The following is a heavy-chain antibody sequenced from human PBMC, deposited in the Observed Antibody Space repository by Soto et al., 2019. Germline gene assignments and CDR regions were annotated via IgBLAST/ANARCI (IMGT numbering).Heavy chain of an antibody. CDR3: ARLAVITVVRVVLRYHYNYYYIDV. J-gene: IGHJ6*03. D-gene: IGHD3-10*01. CDR1: GYTFTTSD. Sequence: QVQLVQSGAEVKKPGASVKVSCKASGYTFTTSDINWVRQASGQGLEWMGWMNPNSGRTDYAQKFQGRVTMTRDTSACTVYMELSNLRSEDTAVYYCARLAVITVVRVVLRYHYNYYYIDVWGKGTTVTVSS. V-gene: IGHV1-8*01. CDR2: MNPNSGRT.